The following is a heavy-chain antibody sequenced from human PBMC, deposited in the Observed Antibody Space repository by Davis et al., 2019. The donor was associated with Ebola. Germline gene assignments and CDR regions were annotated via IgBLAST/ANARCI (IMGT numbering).Heavy chain of an antibody. CDR3: AKIFFGTRAIDYGDY. J-gene: IGHJ4*02. CDR2: VSGSGDAT. Sequence: GGSLRLSCAAPGFTFSTSAMSWVRQAPGKGLEWVSAVSGSGDATYYADSVKGRFTISRDDSKYTLYLQMNSLRVEDTATYYCAKIFFGTRAIDYGDYWGRGTLVTVSS. D-gene: IGHD3-3*01. V-gene: IGHV3-23*01. CDR1: GFTFSTSA.